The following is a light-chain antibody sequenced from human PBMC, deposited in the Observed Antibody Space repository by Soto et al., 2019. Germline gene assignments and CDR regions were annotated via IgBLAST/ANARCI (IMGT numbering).Light chain of an antibody. CDR1: QSILYSSNNKNY. V-gene: IGKV4-1*01. J-gene: IGKJ2*01. CDR3: QQYYTPPYT. CDR2: WAS. Sequence: DIVMTQSPGSLAVSLGERATINCKSSQSILYSSNNKNYLAWYQQKPGQPPKLLIYWASSRESGVPDRFSGSWSGTDFTLTISSLQAEDVAVYYCQQYYTPPYTYGQGTKLEIK.